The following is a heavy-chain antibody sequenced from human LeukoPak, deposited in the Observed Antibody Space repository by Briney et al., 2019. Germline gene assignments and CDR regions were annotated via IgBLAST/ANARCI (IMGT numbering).Heavy chain of an antibody. CDR1: GRSISSYY. J-gene: IGHJ4*02. CDR2: MYYSGST. CDR3: ARDDGYNFWYFDY. Sequence: SETLSLTCTVSGRSISSYYWSWIRQPPGKGLEWIAYMYYSGSTNYNPSLKSRVTISVDTSKNQFSLKLSSVTAADTAVYYCARDDGYNFWYFDYWGQGTLVTVSS. V-gene: IGHV4-59*01. D-gene: IGHD5-24*01.